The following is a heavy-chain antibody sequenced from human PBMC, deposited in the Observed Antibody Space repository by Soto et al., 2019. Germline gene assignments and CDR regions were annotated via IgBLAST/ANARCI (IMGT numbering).Heavy chain of an antibody. CDR3: ADERLRDQLLWPIAAADY. CDR1: GFTFSSYA. Sequence: PGGSLRLSWAASGFTFSSYAMSWVRQAPGKGLEWVSAISGSGGSTYYADSVKGRFTISRDNSKNTLYLQMNSLRAEDTAVYYCADERLRDQLLWPIAAADYWGQGTLVTVSS. CDR2: ISGSGGST. V-gene: IGHV3-23*01. J-gene: IGHJ4*02. D-gene: IGHD2-2*01.